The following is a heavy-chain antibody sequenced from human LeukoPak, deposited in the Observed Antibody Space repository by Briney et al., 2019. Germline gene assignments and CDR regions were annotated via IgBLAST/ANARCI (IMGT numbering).Heavy chain of an antibody. D-gene: IGHD6-6*01. CDR3: ARVAARYVGMDV. Sequence: AETLSLTCTVSAGSINNYYWSWIRQPPGKGLEWIGYIYYSGSTNYNPSLKSRVTISVDTSKKQVSLNLSSVTAADTAVYYCARVAARYVGMDVWGQGTTVTVSS. CDR2: IYYSGST. V-gene: IGHV4-59*01. CDR1: AGSINNYY. J-gene: IGHJ6*02.